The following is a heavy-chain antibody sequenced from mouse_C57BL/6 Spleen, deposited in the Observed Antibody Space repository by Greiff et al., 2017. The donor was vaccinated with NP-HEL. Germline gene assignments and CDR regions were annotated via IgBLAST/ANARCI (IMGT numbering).Heavy chain of an antibody. CDR3: ARQLRPTAWFAY. D-gene: IGHD3-2*02. CDR2: INPSNGGT. Sequence: QVQLQQSGTELVKPGASVKLSCKASGYTFTSYWMHWVKQRPGQGLEWIGNINPSNGGTNYNEKFKSKATLTVDKSSSTAYMQLSSLTSEDSAVYYCARQLRPTAWFAYWGQGTLVTVSA. J-gene: IGHJ3*01. V-gene: IGHV1-53*01. CDR1: GYTFTSYW.